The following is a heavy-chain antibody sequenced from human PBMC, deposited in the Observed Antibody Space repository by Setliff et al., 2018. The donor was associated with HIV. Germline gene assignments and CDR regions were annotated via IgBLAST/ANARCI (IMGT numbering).Heavy chain of an antibody. D-gene: IGHD2-2*01. J-gene: IGHJ4*02. CDR3: ARGYCSSTSCYGIYYFDN. CDR1: DVTPSNYA. Sequence: GASVKVSCKVSDVTPSNYALNWVRQAPGQGLEWMGWMNPKSGNTGYARKFQGRVTMTRKTSISTAYMELRSLRSDDTAVYYCARGYCSSTSCYGIYYFDNWGQGTPVTVSS. V-gene: IGHV1-8*02. CDR2: MNPKSGNT.